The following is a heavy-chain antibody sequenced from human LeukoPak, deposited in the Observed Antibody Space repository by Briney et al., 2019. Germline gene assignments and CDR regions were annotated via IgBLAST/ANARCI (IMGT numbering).Heavy chain of an antibody. J-gene: IGHJ6*02. V-gene: IGHV4-59*02. D-gene: IGHD1-7*01. CDR3: ARENWNYGSSMDV. CDR2: IYYSGST. CDR1: GGSVSSYY. Sequence: SETLSLTCTVSGGSVSSYYWSWIRQPPGKGLEWIGYIYYSGSTNYNPSLKSRVTISVDTSKNQFSLKLSSVTAADTAVYHCARENWNYGSSMDVWGQGTTVTVSS.